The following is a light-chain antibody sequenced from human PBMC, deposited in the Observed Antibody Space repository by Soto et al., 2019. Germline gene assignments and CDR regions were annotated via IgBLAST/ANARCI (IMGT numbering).Light chain of an antibody. J-gene: IGKJ1*01. V-gene: IGKV1-5*01. CDR2: DAS. Sequence: DIQMPQSPSTLSASVGARVTITCRASQSINSWLAWYQQKPGKAPKLLIYDASNLESGVPSRFSGSGSGAEFTLTISSLQPVDFATYYCQQYNSFWTVGQGTKVDIK. CDR1: QSINSW. CDR3: QQYNSFWT.